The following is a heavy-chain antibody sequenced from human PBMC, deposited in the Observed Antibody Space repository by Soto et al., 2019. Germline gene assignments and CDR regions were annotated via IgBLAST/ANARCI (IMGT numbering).Heavy chain of an antibody. D-gene: IGHD5-18*01. J-gene: IGHJ6*01. CDR2: INPNSGGT. CDR1: GYTFTGYY. V-gene: IGHV1-2*02. Sequence: ASVKVSCKASGYTFTGYYMHWVRQAPGQGLEWMGWINPNSGGTNYAQKFQGRVTMTRDTSISTAYMELSRLRSDDTAVYYCARFTAYYYYYGMQVLGQGITIMVSS. CDR3: ARFTAYYYYYGMQV.